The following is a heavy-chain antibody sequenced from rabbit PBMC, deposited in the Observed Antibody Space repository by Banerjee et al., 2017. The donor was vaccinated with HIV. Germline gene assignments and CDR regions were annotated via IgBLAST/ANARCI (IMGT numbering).Heavy chain of an antibody. CDR2: INSGSGTA. CDR3: ARDRYSSGATAYNL. CDR1: GFDFSSNA. V-gene: IGHV1S40*01. D-gene: IGHD6-1*01. Sequence: QSLEESGGDLVKPGASLTLTCTASGFDFSSNAMCWVRQAPGKRPEWIGCINSGSGTAYYASWAKGRFTISKTSSTTVTLQMTSLTAADTATYFCARDRYSSGATAYNLWGQGTLVTVS. J-gene: IGHJ3*01.